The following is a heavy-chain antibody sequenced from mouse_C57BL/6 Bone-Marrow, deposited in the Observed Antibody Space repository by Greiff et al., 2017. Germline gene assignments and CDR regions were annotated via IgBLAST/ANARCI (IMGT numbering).Heavy chain of an antibody. Sequence: VQLQQSVAELVRPGASVKLSCTASGFNIKNTYMHWVKQRPEQGLEWIGRIDPATGNTKYAQKFQGQATITADTSSNTAYLLLSSLTSEDSAIYYCARTGYYYGSSAWFAYWGQGTLVTVAA. CDR3: ARTGYYYGSSAWFAY. J-gene: IGHJ3*01. V-gene: IGHV14-3*01. CDR2: IDPATGNT. CDR1: GFNIKNTY. D-gene: IGHD1-1*01.